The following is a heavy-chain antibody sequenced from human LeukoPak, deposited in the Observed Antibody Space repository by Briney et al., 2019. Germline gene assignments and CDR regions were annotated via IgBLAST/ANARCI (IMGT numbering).Heavy chain of an antibody. CDR2: MHHSGKA. CDR3: ARDTHEYGSGSYYDDTFDS. Sequence: SETLSLTCTVSGGSMIDHYRSWVRRPPGKGLEWVGYMHHSGKANSNPSLKSRVTISVDTSKNQVSLKLSSVTAADTAVYYCARDTHEYGSGSYYDDTFDSWGQGTLVTVSS. J-gene: IGHJ3*02. CDR1: GGSMIDHY. D-gene: IGHD3-10*01. V-gene: IGHV4-59*11.